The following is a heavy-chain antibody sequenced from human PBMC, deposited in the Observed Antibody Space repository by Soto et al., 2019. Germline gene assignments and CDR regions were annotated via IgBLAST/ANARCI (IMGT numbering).Heavy chain of an antibody. CDR1: GGSTSSDDYY. CDR2: IYYSGSP. Sequence: SETLSLTCSVSGGSTSSDDYYWTWLRQPQGKGLEWIGYIYYSGSPYYNPSLKSRVTISVDTSKNQFSLKLSSVTAADTAVYYCGRKAPRDDYAYRGQRTLVTVSS. D-gene: IGHD4-17*01. V-gene: IGHV4-30-4*01. CDR3: GRKAPRDDYAY. J-gene: IGHJ4*02.